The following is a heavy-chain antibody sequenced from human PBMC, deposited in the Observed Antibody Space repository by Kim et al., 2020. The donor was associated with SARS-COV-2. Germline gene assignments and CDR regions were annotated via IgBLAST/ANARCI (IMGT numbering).Heavy chain of an antibody. J-gene: IGHJ6*02. V-gene: IGHV3-33*01. D-gene: IGHD5-18*01. Sequence: GGSLRLSCAASGFTFSSYGMHWVRQAPGKGLEWVAVIWYDGSNKYYADSVKGRFTISRDNSKNTLYLQMNSLRAEDTAVYYCAREKHTAMVYYYYGMDVWGQGTTVTVSS. CDR3: AREKHTAMVYYYYGMDV. CDR1: GFTFSSYG. CDR2: IWYDGSNK.